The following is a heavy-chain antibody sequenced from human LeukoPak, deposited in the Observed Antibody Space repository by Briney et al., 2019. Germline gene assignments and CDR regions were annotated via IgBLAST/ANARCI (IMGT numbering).Heavy chain of an antibody. CDR3: ARDGAGSGYDFDY. Sequence: GRSLRLSCAASGFTFDDYAMHWVRQAPGKGLEWVSGISWNSGSIGYVDSVKGRFTISRDNAKNSLYLQMNSLRAEDTAVYYCARDGAGSGYDFDYWGQGTLVTVSS. D-gene: IGHD5-12*01. J-gene: IGHJ4*02. V-gene: IGHV3-9*01. CDR2: ISWNSGSI. CDR1: GFTFDDYA.